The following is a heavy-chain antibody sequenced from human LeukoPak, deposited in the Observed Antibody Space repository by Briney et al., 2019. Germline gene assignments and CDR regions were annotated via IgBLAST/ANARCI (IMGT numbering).Heavy chain of an antibody. D-gene: IGHD3-22*01. Sequence: PGGSLRLSCEASGFTFSRYWMHWVRQAPGKGLVWVSRIKSDGKTSYADSVKGRFTISRDNAKNTVSLQMDGLRAEDTGVYYCARAPSEVGGYYPEYFRHWGQGTLVTVSS. CDR2: IKSDGKT. CDR1: GFTFSRYW. J-gene: IGHJ1*01. CDR3: ARAPSEVGGYYPEYFRH. V-gene: IGHV3-74*01.